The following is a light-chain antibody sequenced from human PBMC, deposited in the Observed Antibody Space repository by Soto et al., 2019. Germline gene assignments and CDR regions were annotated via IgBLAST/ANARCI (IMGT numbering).Light chain of an antibody. CDR1: QSISGA. CDR3: QQYNNWPPM. Sequence: EIVITQSPATLSVSPGERATLSCRASQSISGALAWYQQKPGQAPRLLIYGASTRATGIPARFSGSGSGTEFNLTISSLQSEECAVYYCQQYNNWPPMFGQGTKVDIK. V-gene: IGKV3-15*01. J-gene: IGKJ1*01. CDR2: GAS.